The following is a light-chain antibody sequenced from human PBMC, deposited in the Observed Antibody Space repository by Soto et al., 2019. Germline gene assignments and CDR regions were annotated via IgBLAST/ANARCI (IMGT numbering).Light chain of an antibody. CDR2: GAS. CDR3: QQYGSSPRT. V-gene: IGKV3-20*01. CDR1: QSGANNY. Sequence: EIVLTQSPGTLSLSPGERATLSCRAIQSGANNYLAWYQQRPGQAPRLLIYGASSRATGIPDRFSGSGSGTDFTLSISRLEPEDFAVYYCQQYGSSPRTFGQGTKVDIK. J-gene: IGKJ1*01.